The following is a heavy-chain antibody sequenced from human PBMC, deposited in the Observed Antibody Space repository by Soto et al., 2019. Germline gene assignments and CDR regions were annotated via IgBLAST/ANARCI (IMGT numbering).Heavy chain of an antibody. D-gene: IGHD3-10*01. CDR2: INAGNGNT. V-gene: IGHV1-3*01. CDR3: ARGFVSRNRGSGDYLDY. Sequence: ASVKVSLKASGYTFPSYAIHWVRRAPGQRLEWMGWINAGNGNTKYSQKFQGRVTITSNTSASTAYMELSSLRSEDTAVYYCARGFVSRNRGSGDYLDYWGQGTLVTVS. CDR1: GYTFPSYA. J-gene: IGHJ4*02.